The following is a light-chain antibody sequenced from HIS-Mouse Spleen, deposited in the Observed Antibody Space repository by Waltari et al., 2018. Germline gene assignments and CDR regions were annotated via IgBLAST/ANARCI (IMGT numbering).Light chain of an antibody. CDR2: EDS. CDR1: ALPKKY. CDR3: YSTDSLLRV. J-gene: IGLJ3*02. Sequence: SYELPQPPSVSVSPGQTARITCSGDALPKKYAYWYQQKSGQAPVLVIYEDSKRPSGIPERFSGSSSGTMATLTISGAQVEDEADYYCYSTDSLLRVFGGGTKLTVL. V-gene: IGLV3-10*01.